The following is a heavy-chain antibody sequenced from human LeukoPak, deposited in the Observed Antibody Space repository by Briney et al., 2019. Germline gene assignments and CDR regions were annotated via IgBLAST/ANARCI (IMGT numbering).Heavy chain of an antibody. Sequence: QPGGSLRLSCAASGFTFSNYAMRWVRQAPGKGLEWVSAISGNGDSTYYADSVEGRFTISRDNSKNTLYLQMNSLRAEDTAVYYCAKSLPPPRTTMTRGYLDYWGQGTLATVSS. CDR2: ISGNGDST. CDR3: AKSLPPPRTTMTRGYLDY. J-gene: IGHJ4*02. V-gene: IGHV3-23*01. D-gene: IGHD3-22*01. CDR1: GFTFSNYA.